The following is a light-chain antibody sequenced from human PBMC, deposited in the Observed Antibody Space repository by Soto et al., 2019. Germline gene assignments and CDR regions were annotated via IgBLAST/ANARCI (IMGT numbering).Light chain of an antibody. V-gene: IGLV2-11*01. J-gene: IGLJ3*02. CDR2: DVS. Sequence: QSALTQPRSVSGSPGQSVTVSCTGTRSDVGTYNFVSWYQQYPGKAPKLMIYDVSKRPSGVPDRFSGSKSGNTASLTISGLQAEDEADYHCCSYAGSYTRWVFGGGTKVTVL. CDR3: CSYAGSYTRWV. CDR1: RSDVGTYNF.